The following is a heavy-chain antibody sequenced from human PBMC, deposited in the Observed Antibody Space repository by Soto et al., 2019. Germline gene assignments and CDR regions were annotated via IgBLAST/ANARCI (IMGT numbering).Heavy chain of an antibody. D-gene: IGHD2-15*01. J-gene: IGHJ4*02. Sequence: QVQLVQSGAEEKKPGASVKVSCKASGYTFTSYAMHWVRQTPGQRLEWMGWINAGNGNTKYSQKFQGRVTITRDTSASTAYMELSSLRSEDTAVYYCARGVAPYYFDYWGQGTLVTVSS. CDR3: ARGVAPYYFDY. V-gene: IGHV1-3*05. CDR1: GYTFTSYA. CDR2: INAGNGNT.